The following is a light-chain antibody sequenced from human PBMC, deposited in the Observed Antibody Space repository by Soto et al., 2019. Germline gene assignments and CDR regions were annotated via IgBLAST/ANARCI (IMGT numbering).Light chain of an antibody. CDR3: QSYDSSIVV. V-gene: IGLV6-57*02. CDR2: EDN. Sequence: NFMLTQPHSVSESPGKTVTISCTGSSGSIASNYVQWYQQRPGSAPTTVIYEDNQRPSGVPDRFSGSIDSSSNSASLTISGLKTEDEADYYCQSYDSSIVVFGGGTKLTDL. CDR1: SGSIASNY. J-gene: IGLJ2*01.